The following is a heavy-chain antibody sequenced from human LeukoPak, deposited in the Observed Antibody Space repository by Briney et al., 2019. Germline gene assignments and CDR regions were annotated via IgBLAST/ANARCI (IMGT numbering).Heavy chain of an antibody. CDR1: GYTFTGYY. Sequence: ASVKVSCKASGYTFTGYYMHWVRQAPGQGLEGMGWINPNSGGTNYAQKFQGRVTMTRDTSISTAYMELSRLRSDDTAVYYCAREGDMIGGGYHYYMDLWGKGTTVTVSS. D-gene: IGHD3-22*01. J-gene: IGHJ6*03. CDR2: INPNSGGT. CDR3: AREGDMIGGGYHYYMDL. V-gene: IGHV1-2*02.